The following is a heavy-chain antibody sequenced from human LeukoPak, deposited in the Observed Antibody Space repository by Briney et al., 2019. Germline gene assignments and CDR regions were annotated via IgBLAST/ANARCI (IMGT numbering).Heavy chain of an antibody. D-gene: IGHD2-8*01. CDR2: IYYSGST. Sequence: TSETLSLTCTVSGGSVSSGSYYWSWIRQPPGKGLEWIGYIYYSGSTNYNPSLKSRVTISVDTSKNQFSLKLSSVTAADTAVYYCARGQRDIVLMVYAIAFDYWGQGTLVTVSS. V-gene: IGHV4-61*01. J-gene: IGHJ4*02. CDR3: ARGQRDIVLMVYAIAFDY. CDR1: GGSVSSGSYY.